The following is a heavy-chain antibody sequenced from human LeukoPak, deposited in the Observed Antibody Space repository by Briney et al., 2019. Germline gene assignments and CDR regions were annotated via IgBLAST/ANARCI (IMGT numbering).Heavy chain of an antibody. CDR3: AKGKGGYSSGWYNWFDP. Sequence: SETLSLTCTVSGYSISSGYYWGWIRQPPGKGLEWIGSIYHSGSTYYNPSLKSRVTISVDTSKNQFSLKLSSVTAADTAVYYCAKGKGGYSSGWYNWFDPWGQGTLVTVSS. CDR1: GYSISSGYY. J-gene: IGHJ5*02. D-gene: IGHD6-19*01. V-gene: IGHV4-38-2*02. CDR2: IYHSGST.